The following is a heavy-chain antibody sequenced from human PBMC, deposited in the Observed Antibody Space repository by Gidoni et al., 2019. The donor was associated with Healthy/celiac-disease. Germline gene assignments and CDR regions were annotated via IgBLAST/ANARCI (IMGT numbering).Heavy chain of an antibody. Sequence: EVQLVESGGGLVKTGGSLRLSGAASGFTFSSYSMNWIRQAPGKGLGCGSSISIGSIYRSYADSLKGRFTISRDNATISLYLHMNSLRAEDTAVYYCSRVSGYSYGFDAFDIWGQVTMVTVSS. V-gene: IGHV3-21*01. J-gene: IGHJ3*02. D-gene: IGHD5-18*01. CDR1: GFTFSSYS. CDR2: ISIGSIYR. CDR3: SRVSGYSYGFDAFDI.